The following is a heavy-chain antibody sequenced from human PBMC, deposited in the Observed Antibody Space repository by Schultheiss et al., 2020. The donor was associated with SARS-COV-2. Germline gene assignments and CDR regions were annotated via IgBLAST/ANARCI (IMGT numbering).Heavy chain of an antibody. CDR1: GDTFSRNA. CDR3: AKDPGYSSSWFFYSYGMDV. Sequence: SVKVSCKASGDTFSRNAISWVRQAPGQGLEWMGGLNPLSATTSYAQKFQGRVTITADESTSTAYMEMSGLRPDDTAVYYCAKDPGYSSSWFFYSYGMDVWGQGTTVTVSS. J-gene: IGHJ6*02. D-gene: IGHD6-13*01. CDR2: LNPLSATT. V-gene: IGHV1-69*13.